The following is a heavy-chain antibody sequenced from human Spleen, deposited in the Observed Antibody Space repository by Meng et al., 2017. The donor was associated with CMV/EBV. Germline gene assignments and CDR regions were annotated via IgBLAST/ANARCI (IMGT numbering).Heavy chain of an antibody. J-gene: IGHJ4*02. Sequence: ISGDSVSTNSAAWNWIRQSPSGGLEWLARTYYRSKWFNEYAVSVKSRLTVNPDTSKNQLSLQLNSVTPEDTAVYYCARERSSTFDFWGQGTLVTVSS. V-gene: IGHV6-1*01. CDR1: GDSVSTNSAA. CDR3: ARERSSTFDF. CDR2: TYYRSKWFN. D-gene: IGHD1-1*01.